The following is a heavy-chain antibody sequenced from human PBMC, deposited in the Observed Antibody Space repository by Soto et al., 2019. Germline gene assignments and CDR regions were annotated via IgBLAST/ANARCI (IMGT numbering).Heavy chain of an antibody. CDR3: ASESGSGYDNYYYYGMDV. CDR1: GGTFSSYA. CDR2: IIPIFGTA. J-gene: IGHJ6*02. D-gene: IGHD5-12*01. Sequence: QVQLVQSGAEVKKPGSSVKVSCKASGGTFSSYAISWVRQAPGQGLEWMGGIIPIFGTANYAQKFQGRVTITADKSTSTAYMELSSLRSEDTAVYYCASESGSGYDNYYYYGMDVWGQGTTVTVSS. V-gene: IGHV1-69*06.